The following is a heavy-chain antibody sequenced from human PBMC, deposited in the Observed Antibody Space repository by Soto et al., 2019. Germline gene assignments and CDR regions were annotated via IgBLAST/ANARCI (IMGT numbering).Heavy chain of an antibody. D-gene: IGHD2-2*01. J-gene: IGHJ5*02. Sequence: TLSLTCTVSGGSISSYYWSWIRQPPGKGLEWIGYIYYSGSTNYNPSLKSRVTISVDTSKNQFSLKLSSVTAADTAAYYCARVGYCSSTSCPNWFDPWGQGTLVTVSS. V-gene: IGHV4-59*01. CDR2: IYYSGST. CDR1: GGSISSYY. CDR3: ARVGYCSSTSCPNWFDP.